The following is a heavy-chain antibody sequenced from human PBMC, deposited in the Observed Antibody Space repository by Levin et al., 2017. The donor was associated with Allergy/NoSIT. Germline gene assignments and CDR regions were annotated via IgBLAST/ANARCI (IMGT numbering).Heavy chain of an antibody. Sequence: GESLKISCKASGYTFIDYYIHWVRQTPGQGLEWMGWINPNGGDTNLAQTFQGRVTMTRDTSISTVYMDLTRLTSDDTAIYFCARPLQRYSNWFDPWGQGTLVTVSS. J-gene: IGHJ5*02. CDR1: GYTFIDYY. V-gene: IGHV1-2*02. CDR3: ARPLQRYSNWFDP. D-gene: IGHD3-10*01. CDR2: INPNGGDT.